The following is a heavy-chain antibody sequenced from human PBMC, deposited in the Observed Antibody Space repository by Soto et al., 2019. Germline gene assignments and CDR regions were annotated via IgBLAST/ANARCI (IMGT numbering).Heavy chain of an antibody. J-gene: IGHJ2*01. CDR1: GFSFSNYA. CDR3: ARDPSHGSDWARYRDL. V-gene: IGHV3-48*01. CDR2: ISGSSSNI. Sequence: EVQLVESGGGLVQPGGSLRLSCAASGFSFSNYAMDWVRQAPGKGLEWVSYISGSSSNIRYADSVKGRFTISRDNAKRLVYLQMNSLRADDTAVYYCARDPSHGSDWARYRDLWGRGTLVTVSS. D-gene: IGHD1-26*01.